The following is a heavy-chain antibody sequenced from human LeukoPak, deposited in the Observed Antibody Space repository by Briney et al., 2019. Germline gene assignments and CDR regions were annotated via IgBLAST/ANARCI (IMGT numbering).Heavy chain of an antibody. Sequence: PGGSLRLSCAASGFTFSSYGMHWVRQAPGKGLEWVAFIRYDGSNKYCADSVKGRFTISRDNSKNTLYLQMNSLRAEDTAVYYCAKWAVVVPAANAPGAFDIWGQGTMVTVSS. CDR2: IRYDGSNK. V-gene: IGHV3-30*02. J-gene: IGHJ3*02. D-gene: IGHD2-2*01. CDR3: AKWAVVVPAANAPGAFDI. CDR1: GFTFSSYG.